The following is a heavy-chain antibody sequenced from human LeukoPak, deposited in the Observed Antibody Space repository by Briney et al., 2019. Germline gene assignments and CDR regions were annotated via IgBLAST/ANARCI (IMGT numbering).Heavy chain of an antibody. D-gene: IGHD5-12*01. CDR2: IYNRGST. V-gene: IGHV3-53*01. CDR3: ARERTGYSGYDSASGFFDY. J-gene: IGHJ4*02. Sequence: PGGSLRLACVVFGLTVSINYMGGVRQAPGEGLGWDSVIYNRGSTHYAASVKGRFTISRDNSKNTLYLQKNSLRADDTAVYYWARERTGYSGYDSASGFFDYWGEGTLVTVSS. CDR1: GLTVSINY.